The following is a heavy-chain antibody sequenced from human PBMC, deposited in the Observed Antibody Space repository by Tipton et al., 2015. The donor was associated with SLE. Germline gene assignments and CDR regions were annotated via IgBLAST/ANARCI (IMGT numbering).Heavy chain of an antibody. D-gene: IGHD2-15*01. Sequence: LSCAVYGGSFSGYYWSWIRQPPGKGLEWIGEINHSGSTNYNPSLKSRVTISVDTSKNQFSLKLSSVTAADTAVYYCARGLTQSPDFWGQGTLVTVSS. V-gene: IGHV4-34*01. CDR2: INHSGST. J-gene: IGHJ4*02. CDR3: ARGLTQSPDF. CDR1: GGSFSGYY.